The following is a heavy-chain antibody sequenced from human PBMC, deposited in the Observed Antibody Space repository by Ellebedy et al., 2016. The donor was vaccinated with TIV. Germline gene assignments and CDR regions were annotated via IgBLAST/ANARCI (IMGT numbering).Heavy chain of an antibody. Sequence: ASVKVSCKASGGTFSSYAVSWVRQAPGQGLEWVGGIIASIGSADYAQRFQGRLTITADESTRPVHMELNSLGSEDTAVYYCAKLGRFGESMPPYYYFGMDVWGQGTTVFVSS. D-gene: IGHD3-10*01. J-gene: IGHJ6*02. CDR1: GGTFSSYA. CDR3: AKLGRFGESMPPYYYFGMDV. CDR2: IIASIGSA. V-gene: IGHV1-69*13.